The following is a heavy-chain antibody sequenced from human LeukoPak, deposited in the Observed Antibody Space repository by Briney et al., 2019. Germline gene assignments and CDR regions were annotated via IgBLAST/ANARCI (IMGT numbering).Heavy chain of an antibody. CDR1: GFTVSFNY. CDR2: IYSGGST. CDR3: TRAQWRTYSYYYMDV. V-gene: IGHV3-53*01. Sequence: GGSLRLSCAASGFTVSFNYMSWVRQAPGKGLEWISVIYSGGSTYYADSVKGRFTISRDDSKNTLYLQMNSLRAEDTAIYYCTRAQWRTYSYYYMDVWGKGTTVTVSS. D-gene: IGHD6-19*01. J-gene: IGHJ6*03.